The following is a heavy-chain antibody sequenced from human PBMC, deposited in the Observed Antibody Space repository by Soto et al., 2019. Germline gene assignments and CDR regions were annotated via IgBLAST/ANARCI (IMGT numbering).Heavy chain of an antibody. D-gene: IGHD5-12*01. Sequence: PRLSCAASGFTFDDYAMHWVRQAPGKGLEWVSGISWNSGSIGYADSVKGRFTISRDNAKNSLYLQMNSLRAEDTALYYCAKATGGLGYAADALDIWGQGTMVTVSS. CDR2: ISWNSGSI. CDR3: AKATGGLGYAADALDI. J-gene: IGHJ3*02. CDR1: GFTFDDYA. V-gene: IGHV3-9*01.